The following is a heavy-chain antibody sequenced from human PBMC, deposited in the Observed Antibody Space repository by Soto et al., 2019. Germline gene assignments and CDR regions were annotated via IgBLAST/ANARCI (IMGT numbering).Heavy chain of an antibody. CDR1: GFSITINYL. CDR3: ARLPHHRYFDA. D-gene: IGHD3-9*01. V-gene: IGHV4-38-2*01. J-gene: IGHJ4*02. CDR2: VYPSGSA. Sequence: SETLSLTCAVSGFSITINYLWVWIRQPPGKTLEWIGSVYPSGSAYYNPSLRSRATISVNTSTNRFSLDLKSVTAADTAVYYCARLPHHRYFDAWCQGRLITVSS.